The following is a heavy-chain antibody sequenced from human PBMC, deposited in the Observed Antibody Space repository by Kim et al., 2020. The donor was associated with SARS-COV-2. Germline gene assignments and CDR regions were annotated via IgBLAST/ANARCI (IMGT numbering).Heavy chain of an antibody. Sequence: GESLKISCKGSGYSFTSYWISWVRQMPGKGLEWMGRIDPSDSYTNYSPSFQGHVTISADKSISTAYLQWSSLKASDTAMYYCARLGQPLLYGRAFDIWGQGTMVTVSS. CDR2: IDPSDSYT. CDR1: GYSFTSYW. CDR3: ARLGQPLLYGRAFDI. J-gene: IGHJ3*02. D-gene: IGHD2-2*02. V-gene: IGHV5-10-1*01.